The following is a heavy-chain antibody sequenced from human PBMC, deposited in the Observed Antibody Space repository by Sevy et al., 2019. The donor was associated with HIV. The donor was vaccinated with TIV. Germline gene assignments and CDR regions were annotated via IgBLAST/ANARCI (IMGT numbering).Heavy chain of an antibody. CDR2: IYTRGST. CDR1: GGSISSYY. D-gene: IGHD3-10*01. V-gene: IGHV4-4*07. CDR3: ARSATYGWGSKGAYYYGMDV. J-gene: IGHJ6*02. Sequence: SETLSLTCTVSGGSISSYYWSWIRQPAGKGLEWIGRIYTRGSTNYNPSHKSRVTMSVDTSKNQFSLKLSSVTAADTAVYYCARSATYGWGSKGAYYYGMDVWGQGTTVTVSS.